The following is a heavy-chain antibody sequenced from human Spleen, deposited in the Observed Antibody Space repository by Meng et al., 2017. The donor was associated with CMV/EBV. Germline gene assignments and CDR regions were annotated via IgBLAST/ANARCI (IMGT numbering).Heavy chain of an antibody. CDR1: AFTFSDYY. CDR2: ISGSGSTI. D-gene: IGHD3-3*01. CDR3: ARERVYGNDFWSGGDY. V-gene: IGHV3-11*01. Sequence: AGSLRLACAASAFTFSDYYISWIRQAPGKGLEWLSYISGSGSTIYYADSVKGRFTISRDNAKNSLYLQMNSLRAEDTAVYYCARERVYGNDFWSGGDYWGQGTLVTVSS. J-gene: IGHJ4*02.